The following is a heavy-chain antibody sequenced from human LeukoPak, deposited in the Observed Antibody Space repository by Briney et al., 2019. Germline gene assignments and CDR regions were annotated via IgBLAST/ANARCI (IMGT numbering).Heavy chain of an antibody. CDR3: ARYWGPYDNSGAYFDY. D-gene: IGHD3-22*01. V-gene: IGHV4-39*01. Sequence: PSETLSLTCTVSGDSISSSSYYWVWLRQPPGKGLEWIATIHYTVSTFYNPSLKSRVTISVDTSKTQFSLKLSSVTAADTAMYYCARYWGPYDNSGAYFDYWGQGTLVTVSS. CDR1: GDSISSSSYY. CDR2: IHYTVST. J-gene: IGHJ4*02.